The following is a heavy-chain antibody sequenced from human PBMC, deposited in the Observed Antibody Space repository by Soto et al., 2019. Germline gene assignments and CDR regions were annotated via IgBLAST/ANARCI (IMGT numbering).Heavy chain of an antibody. J-gene: IGHJ4*02. CDR2: INAGNGNT. V-gene: IGHV1-3*01. Sequence: QVQLVQSGAEVKKPGASVKVSCKASGYTFTSYAIHWVRQAPGQRLEWMGWINAGNGNTKYSQKFQDRVTITRDTSASTAYMELSSLRSDATAVYYCARDLGGWPDYWGQGTLVTVSS. CDR3: ARDLGGWPDY. CDR1: GYTFTSYA. D-gene: IGHD6-19*01.